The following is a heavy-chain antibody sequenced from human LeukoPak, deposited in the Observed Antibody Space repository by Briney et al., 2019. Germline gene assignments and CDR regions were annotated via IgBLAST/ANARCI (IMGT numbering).Heavy chain of an antibody. CDR1: GYTFTGYY. J-gene: IGHJ4*02. D-gene: IGHD3-10*01. CDR3: ARATMVRGVT. V-gene: IGHV1-2*02. Sequence: ASVKVSCKASGYTFTGYYMHWVRQAPGQGLEWMGWINPNSGGTNYAQKFRGSVTMTRDTSISTAYMELSRLRSDDTAVYYCARATMVRGVTWGQGTLVTVYS. CDR2: INPNSGGT.